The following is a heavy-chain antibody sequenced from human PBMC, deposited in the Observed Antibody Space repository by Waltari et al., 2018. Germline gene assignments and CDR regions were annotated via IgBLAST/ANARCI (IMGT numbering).Heavy chain of an antibody. J-gene: IGHJ4*02. Sequence: EVHLVESGGGLVKPGGSLRLSCAASGFPFSDAWMSWVRRGPRKGGERGGGIRSKNGRVTTAYPTPERGRYTVSRDESIDTLYREMNSLKTEDTGVYYCVTDPMWTWLQYMGYWGQGTLVTVSS. D-gene: IGHD5-12*01. V-gene: IGHV3-15*01. CDR1: GFPFSDAW. CDR3: VTDPMWTWLQYMGY. CDR2: IRSKNGRVTT.